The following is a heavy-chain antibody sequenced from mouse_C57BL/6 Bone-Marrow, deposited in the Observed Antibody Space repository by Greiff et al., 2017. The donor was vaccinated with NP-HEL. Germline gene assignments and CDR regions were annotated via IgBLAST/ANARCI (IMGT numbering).Heavy chain of an antibody. J-gene: IGHJ4*01. D-gene: IGHD2-2*01. CDR3: ARGLLWLRRRDYYAMDY. CDR2: IHPNSGST. CDR1: GYTFTSYW. V-gene: IGHV1-64*01. Sequence: QVHVKQPGAELVKPGASVKLSCKASGYTFTSYWMHWVKQSPGQGLEWIGMIHPNSGSTNYNEKFKSKATLTVDKSSSTAYMQLSSLTSEDSAVYYCARGLLWLRRRDYYAMDYWGQGTSVTVSS.